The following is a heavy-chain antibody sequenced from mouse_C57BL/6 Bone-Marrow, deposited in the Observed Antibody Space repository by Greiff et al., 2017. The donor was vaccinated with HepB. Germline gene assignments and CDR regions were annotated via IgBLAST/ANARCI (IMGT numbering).Heavy chain of an antibody. Sequence: EVMLVESEGGLVQPGSSMKLSCTASGFTFSDYYMAWVRQVPEKGLEWVANINYDGSSTYYLDSLKSRFIISRDNAKNILYLQMSSLKSEDTATYYCAREGSGTYFDVWGTGTTVTVSS. J-gene: IGHJ1*03. CDR1: GFTFSDYY. CDR2: INYDGSST. V-gene: IGHV5-16*01. D-gene: IGHD4-1*01. CDR3: AREGSGTYFDV.